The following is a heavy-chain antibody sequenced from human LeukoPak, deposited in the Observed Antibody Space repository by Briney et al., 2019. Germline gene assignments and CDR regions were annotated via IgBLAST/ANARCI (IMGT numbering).Heavy chain of an antibody. CDR2: ISGSGGST. J-gene: IGHJ4*02. CDR3: AKDSSSEIYCFDY. Sequence: GGSLRLSCAASGFTFSSHAMSWVRQAPGKGLEWVSTISGSGGSTYYADSVKGRFTISRDNSKNTLYLQMDSLRAEDTAVFYCAKDSSSEIYCFDYWGQGTLVTVSS. CDR1: GFTFSSHA. D-gene: IGHD6-6*01. V-gene: IGHV3-23*01.